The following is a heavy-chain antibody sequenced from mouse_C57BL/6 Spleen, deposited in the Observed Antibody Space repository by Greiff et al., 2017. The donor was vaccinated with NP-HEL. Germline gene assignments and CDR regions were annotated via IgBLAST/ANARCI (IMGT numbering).Heavy chain of an antibody. CDR1: GYTFTSYW. Sequence: QVQLQQSGAELVKPGASVKLSCKASGYTFTSYWMHWVKQRPGQGLEWIGMIHPNSGSTNYNEKFKSKATLTVDKSSSTAYMQLSSLTSEDSAVYYCARDGSSEYYFDGWGQGTTLTVS. CDR2: IHPNSGST. CDR3: ARDGSSEYYFDG. D-gene: IGHD1-1*01. J-gene: IGHJ2*01. V-gene: IGHV1-64*01.